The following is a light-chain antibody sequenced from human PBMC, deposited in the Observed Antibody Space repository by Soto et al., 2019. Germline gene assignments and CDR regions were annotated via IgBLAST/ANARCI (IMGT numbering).Light chain of an antibody. J-gene: IGLJ2*01. Sequence: QSVLPQPASVSGSPGQSITISCTGTSSDVGGYNYVSWYQQHPGKAPKLMIYEVSNRPSGVSNRFSGSKSGNTASLTISGLQAEDEADYYCSSYTSSSTPVLLGARTKVTV. CDR1: SSDVGGYNY. V-gene: IGLV2-14*01. CDR3: SSYTSSSTPVL. CDR2: EVS.